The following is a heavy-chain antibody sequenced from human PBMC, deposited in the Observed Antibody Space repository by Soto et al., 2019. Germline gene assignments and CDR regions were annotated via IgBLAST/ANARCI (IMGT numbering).Heavy chain of an antibody. Sequence: QLQLQESGPGLVKPSETLSLTCTVSGVSISSGHDYWGWIRQPPGKGLEWIGSIYYSGSTYYNPSLKMRVTFSADTYKNQFSLRLSSVTAADAAVYYCARVSGTYSSFLDYWGQGTLVTVSS. V-gene: IGHV4-39*01. D-gene: IGHD5-18*01. CDR1: GVSISSGHDY. CDR3: ARVSGTYSSFLDY. J-gene: IGHJ4*02. CDR2: IYYSGST.